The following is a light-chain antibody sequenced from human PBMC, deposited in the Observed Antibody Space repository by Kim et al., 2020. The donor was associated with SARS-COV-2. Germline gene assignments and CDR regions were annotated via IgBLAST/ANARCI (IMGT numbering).Light chain of an antibody. CDR1: QDISNH. CDR2: DAS. Sequence: DIQMTQSPSALSTSVGDTVTITCQASQDISNHLNWFQQKPGKAPNLLIYDASNLETGVPTRFSGSGSGTDFTFTITSLQPEDFATYFCQQYDILPLTFGEGTRLEIK. CDR3: QQYDILPLT. V-gene: IGKV1-33*01. J-gene: IGKJ5*01.